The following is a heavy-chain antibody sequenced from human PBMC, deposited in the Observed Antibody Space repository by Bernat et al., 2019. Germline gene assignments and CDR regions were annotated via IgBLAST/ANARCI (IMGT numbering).Heavy chain of an antibody. Sequence: QVQLVQSGAEVKKPGASVKVSCKASGYTFTSYGISWVRQAPGQGLEWMGWISAYNGNTNYAQKLPGRVTMTTDTYTSTAYMELRSLRSDDTAVYYCARDRVPTRNIYYYGSGSYYIFDYWGQGTLVTVSS. V-gene: IGHV1-18*01. CDR1: GYTFTSYG. CDR3: ARDRVPTRNIYYYGSGSYYIFDY. D-gene: IGHD3-10*01. CDR2: ISAYNGNT. J-gene: IGHJ4*02.